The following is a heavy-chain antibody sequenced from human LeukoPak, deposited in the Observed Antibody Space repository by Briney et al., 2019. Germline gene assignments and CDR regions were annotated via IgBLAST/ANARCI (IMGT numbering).Heavy chain of an antibody. D-gene: IGHD1-26*01. CDR2: IYYSGST. V-gene: IGHV4-59*11. CDR3: ARTSGSYLRAFDI. CDR1: GGSISSHY. Sequence: SETLSLTCTVSGGSISSHYWSWIRQPPGKGLEWIGYIYYSGSTNYNPSLKCRVTISVDTSKNQFSLKLSSVTAADTAVYYCARTSGSYLRAFDIWGQGTMVTVSS. J-gene: IGHJ3*02.